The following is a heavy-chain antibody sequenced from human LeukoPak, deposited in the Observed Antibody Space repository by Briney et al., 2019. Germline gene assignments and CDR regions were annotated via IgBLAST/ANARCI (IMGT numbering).Heavy chain of an antibody. CDR2: IYYSGST. Sequence: PSETLSLTCTVSGGSISSYYWSWIRQPPGKGLEWIGYIYYSGSTNYNPSLKSRVTISVDTSKNQFSLKLSSVTAADTAVYYCARGIAAAGTLYYGMDVWGQGTTVTVSS. D-gene: IGHD6-13*01. J-gene: IGHJ6*02. V-gene: IGHV4-59*01. CDR1: GGSISSYY. CDR3: ARGIAAAGTLYYGMDV.